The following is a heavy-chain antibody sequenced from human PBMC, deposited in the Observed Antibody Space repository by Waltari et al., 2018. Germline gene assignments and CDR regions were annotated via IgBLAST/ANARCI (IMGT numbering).Heavy chain of an antibody. CDR3: ARSYCSGGSFYEGSTNWFDP. Sequence: QVQLVQSGAEVKKPGASVKVSCKASGYTFTGYHIHWVRRAPGQGLEWMGRINPNSGGTKYAQKFQGRVTMTSDTSISTAYMDLSRLRSDDTAVYYCARSYCSGGSFYEGSTNWFDPWGQGTLVTVSS. CDR1: GYTFTGYH. J-gene: IGHJ5*02. D-gene: IGHD2-15*01. V-gene: IGHV1-2*06. CDR2: INPNSGGT.